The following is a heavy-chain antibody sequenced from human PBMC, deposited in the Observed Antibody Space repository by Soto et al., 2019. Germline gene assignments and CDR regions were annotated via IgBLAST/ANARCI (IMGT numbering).Heavy chain of an antibody. J-gene: IGHJ6*03. V-gene: IGHV1-3*01. CDR2: INAGNGNT. CDR1: GYTFTSYA. CDR3: ARVNGDYGFYYYMDV. Sequence: ASVKVSCKTSGYTFTSYAMHWVRQAPGQRLEWMGWINAGNGNTKYSQKFQGRVTITRDTSASTAYMELSSLRSEDTAVYYCARVNGDYGFYYYMDVWGKGTTVTVSS. D-gene: IGHD4-17*01.